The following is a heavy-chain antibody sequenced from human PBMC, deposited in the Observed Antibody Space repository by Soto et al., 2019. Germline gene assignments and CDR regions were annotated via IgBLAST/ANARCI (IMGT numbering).Heavy chain of an antibody. CDR2: IIPIFGTA. Sequence: SVKVSCKASGGTFSSYAISWVRQAPGQGLEWMGGIIPIFGTANYAQKFQGRVTITADESTSTAYMELSSLRSEDTAVYYCASRVKIAAAGCFDYWGQVPLVTVS. V-gene: IGHV1-69*13. D-gene: IGHD6-13*01. CDR3: ASRVKIAAAGCFDY. J-gene: IGHJ4*02. CDR1: GGTFSSYA.